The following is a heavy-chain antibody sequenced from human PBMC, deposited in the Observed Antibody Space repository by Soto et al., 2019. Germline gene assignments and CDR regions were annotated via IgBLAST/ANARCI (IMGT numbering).Heavy chain of an antibody. CDR1: GFTFSSYA. CDR3: ARGECGGDCYSRKSDAFDI. J-gene: IGHJ3*02. V-gene: IGHV3-30-3*01. Sequence: ESGGGVVQPGRSLRLSCAASGFTFSSYAMHWVRQAPGKGLEWVAVISYDGSNKYYADSVKGRFTISRDNSKNTLYLQMNSLRAEDTAVYYCARGECGGDCYSRKSDAFDIWGQGTMVTVSS. D-gene: IGHD2-21*02. CDR2: ISYDGSNK.